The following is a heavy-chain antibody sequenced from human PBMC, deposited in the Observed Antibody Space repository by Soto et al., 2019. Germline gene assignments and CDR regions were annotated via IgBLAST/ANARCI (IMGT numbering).Heavy chain of an antibody. CDR1: GFFFSSYA. D-gene: IGHD6-13*01. V-gene: IGHV3-23*01. CDR3: AKDAAMVSSTFNYFDY. Sequence: ESVGGLVQPGGSLRLSCAASGFFFSSYAMSWVRQAPGKGLEWVSGIGGSGGYKSYADSVKGRFTISRDNSKNTLYLQMESLGAEDTAVYYCAKDAAMVSSTFNYFDYWGQGTLVAVSS. J-gene: IGHJ4*02. CDR2: IGGSGGYK.